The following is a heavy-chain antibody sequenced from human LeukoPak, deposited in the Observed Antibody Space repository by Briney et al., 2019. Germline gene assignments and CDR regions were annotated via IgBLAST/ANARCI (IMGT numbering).Heavy chain of an antibody. CDR1: GGPISSSSYY. J-gene: IGHJ3*02. Sequence: SETLSLTCTVSGGPISSSSYYWSWIRQPPGKGLEWIGEIYHSGSTNYNPSLKSRVTISVDKSKNQFSLKLSSVTAADTAVYYCARGSLGDAFDIWGQGTMVTVSS. V-gene: IGHV4-61*05. CDR3: ARGSLGDAFDI. CDR2: IYHSGST.